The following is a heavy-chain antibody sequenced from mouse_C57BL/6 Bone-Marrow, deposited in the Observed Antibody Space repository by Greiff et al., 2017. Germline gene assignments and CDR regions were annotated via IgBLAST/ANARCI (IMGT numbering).Heavy chain of an antibody. CDR1: GYIFTEYT. CDR3: ARHERYYDYEGYFDY. J-gene: IGHJ2*01. D-gene: IGHD2-4*01. Sequence: VMLVESGAELVKPGASVKLSCKASGYIFTEYTIHWVKQRSGQGLEWIGWFYPGSGSIKYNERFKYKATLTADKSSNTGYMELSRLTSEDSAVYFCARHERYYDYEGYFDYWGQGTTLTVSS. V-gene: IGHV1-62-2*01. CDR2: FYPGSGSI.